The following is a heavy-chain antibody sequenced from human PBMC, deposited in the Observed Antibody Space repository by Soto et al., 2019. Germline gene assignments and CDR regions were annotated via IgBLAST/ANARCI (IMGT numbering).Heavy chain of an antibody. J-gene: IGHJ6*02. CDR3: ARSVEIVATPFPARSYYYYGMDV. CDR2: ISYDGSNK. Sequence: QVQLVESGGGVVQPGRSLRLSCAASGFTFSSYAMHWVRQAPGKGLEWVAVISYDGSNKYYADSVKGRFTISRDNSKNMLYLQMNCLRAEDTAVYYCARSVEIVATPFPARSYYYYGMDVWGQGTTVTVSS. D-gene: IGHD5-12*01. V-gene: IGHV3-30-3*01. CDR1: GFTFSSYA.